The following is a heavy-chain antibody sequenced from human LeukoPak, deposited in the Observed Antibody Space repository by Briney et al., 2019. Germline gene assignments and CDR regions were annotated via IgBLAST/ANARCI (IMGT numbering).Heavy chain of an antibody. CDR3: ARPGYSRSPDDAFDI. CDR1: GGSISSSSYY. Sequence: SETLSLTCTVSGGSISSSSYYWGWIRQPPGKGLEWIGSIYYSGSTYYNPSLKSRVTISVDTSENQFSLKLSSVTAADTAVYYCARPGYSRSPDDAFDIWGQGTMVTVSS. V-gene: IGHV4-39*01. J-gene: IGHJ3*02. CDR2: IYYSGST. D-gene: IGHD6-6*01.